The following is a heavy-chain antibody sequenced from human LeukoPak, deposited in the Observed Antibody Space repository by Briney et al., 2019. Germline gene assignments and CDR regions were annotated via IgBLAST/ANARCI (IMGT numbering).Heavy chain of an antibody. CDR2: IIPIFGTA. J-gene: IGHJ4*02. Sequence: SVKVSCKASGGTFSSYAISWVRQAPGQGLEWMGRIIPIFGTANYTQKFQGRVTITTDESTSTAYMELSSLRSEDTAVYYCARSSGDSSGPLSYWGQGTLVTVSS. CDR3: ARSSGDSSGPLSY. V-gene: IGHV1-69*05. D-gene: IGHD3-22*01. CDR1: GGTFSSYA.